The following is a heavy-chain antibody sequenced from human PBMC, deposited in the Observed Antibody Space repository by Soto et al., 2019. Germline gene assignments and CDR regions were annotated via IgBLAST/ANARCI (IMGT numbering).Heavy chain of an antibody. CDR2: IYSGVST. V-gene: IGHV3-53*01. CDR3: ARDQGGNYGMDV. CDR1: GFTVSSDY. Sequence: PGGSLRLSCAASGFTVSSDYMSWVRQAPGKGLGWVSVIYSGVSTYYADSVKGRFTISRDNSKNTLYLQMNSLRAEDTAVYYCARDQGGNYGMDVWGQGTTVTVSS. J-gene: IGHJ6*02. D-gene: IGHD3-16*01.